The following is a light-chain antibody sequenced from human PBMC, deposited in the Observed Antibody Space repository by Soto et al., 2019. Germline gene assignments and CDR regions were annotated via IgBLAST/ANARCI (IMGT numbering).Light chain of an antibody. CDR3: QQYDNLPLT. CDR2: DAS. Sequence: EIVMTQSPATLSVSPGERATLSCRASQSLTNSFIAWYQQKPGQAPRLLIYDASNLETGVPSRFSGSGSGTDFTFTISSLQPEDIATYYCQQYDNLPLTFGGGTRLEIK. V-gene: IGKV3-15*01. J-gene: IGKJ5*01. CDR1: QSLTNS.